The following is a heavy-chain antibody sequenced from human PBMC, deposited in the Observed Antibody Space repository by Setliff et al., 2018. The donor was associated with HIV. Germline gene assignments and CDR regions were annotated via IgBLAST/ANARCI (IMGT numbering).Heavy chain of an antibody. V-gene: IGHV3-23*01. CDR2: ISGSGGST. CDR1: GFTFSSYV. J-gene: IGHJ4*02. D-gene: IGHD5-18*01. CDR3: AKEGWIQLWLMGGYIDY. Sequence: GSLRLSCAASGFTFSSYVMSWVRQAPGKGLEWVSAISGSGGSTYYADSVKGRFTISRDNSKNTLYLQMNSLRAEDTAVYYCAKEGWIQLWLMGGYIDYWGQGTLVTVSS.